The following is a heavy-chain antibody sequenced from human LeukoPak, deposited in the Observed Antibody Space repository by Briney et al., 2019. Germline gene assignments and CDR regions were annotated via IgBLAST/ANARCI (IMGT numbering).Heavy chain of an antibody. J-gene: IGHJ4*02. CDR3: AKAPVTSCRGAFCYPFDS. V-gene: IGHV3-23*01. Sequence: GGSLRLSCVASGFTFSNCWMSWVRQAPGKGLEWVSATSSSDAGKYYADSVRGRFTISRDNSRNTMYLQMNSLRVEDAAVYYCAKAPVTSCRGAFCYPFDSWGQGTLVTVSS. CDR2: TSSSDAGK. D-gene: IGHD2-15*01. CDR1: GFTFSNCW.